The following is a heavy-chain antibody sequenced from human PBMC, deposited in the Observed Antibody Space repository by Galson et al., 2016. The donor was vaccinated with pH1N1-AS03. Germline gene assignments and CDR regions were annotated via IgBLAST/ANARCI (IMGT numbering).Heavy chain of an antibody. D-gene: IGHD3-10*01. CDR1: GFIFSNHG. Sequence: SLRLSCAASGFIFSNHGMHWVRQAPGKGLEWVAVISYHGKIDYYADSVRGRFTVSRDNSNNTLYLQMDSLRAEDRAVYYCAKEGSGSVSKFAFDIWGQGTIVTVSS. V-gene: IGHV3-30*18. CDR3: AKEGSGSVSKFAFDI. J-gene: IGHJ3*02. CDR2: ISYHGKID.